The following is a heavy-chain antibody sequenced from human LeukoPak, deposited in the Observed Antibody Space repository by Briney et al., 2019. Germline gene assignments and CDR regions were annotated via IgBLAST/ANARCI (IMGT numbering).Heavy chain of an antibody. CDR3: AAGGVYDLLDN. CDR1: GYSLYELS. CDR2: FDPENGEA. D-gene: IGHD2-8*01. V-gene: IGHV1-24*01. Sequence: ASVKVSCKVSGYSLYELSMHWVRQARGKGLEWMGGFDPENGEAVYAQKFQGRVTMTEDTSTDTSYMELNSLKSEDTAVYYCAAGGVYDLLDNWGQGTLVTVSS. J-gene: IGHJ4*02.